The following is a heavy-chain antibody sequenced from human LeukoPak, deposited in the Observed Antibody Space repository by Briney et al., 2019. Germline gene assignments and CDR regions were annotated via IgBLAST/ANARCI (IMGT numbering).Heavy chain of an antibody. J-gene: IGHJ4*02. V-gene: IGHV1-2*02. D-gene: IGHD6-19*01. CDR2: INPNSGGT. CDR3: TSDGGWYFNN. CDR1: GYTFTTYY. Sequence: ASVKVSCKASGYTFTTYYMHWVRQAPGQGLEWMGWINPNSGGTNYAQKFQGRVTMTRDTSISTAYMELSGLRSDDTAVYYCTSDGGWYFNNWGQGSLVTVSS.